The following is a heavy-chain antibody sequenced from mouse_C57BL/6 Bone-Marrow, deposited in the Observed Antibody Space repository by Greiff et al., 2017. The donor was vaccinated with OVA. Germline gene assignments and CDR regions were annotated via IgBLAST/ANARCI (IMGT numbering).Heavy chain of an antibody. D-gene: IGHD2-3*01. CDR3: ARGDGYPWFAY. J-gene: IGHJ3*01. CDR1: GYTFTSYG. Sequence: QVQLQQSGAELARPGASVKLSCKASGYTFTSYGISWVKQRTGQGLEWIGEIYPRSGNTYYNEKLKGKATLTADNSSSPAYLELRSLTSEDSAVDFCARGDGYPWFAYWGQGTLVTVSA. CDR2: IYPRSGNT. V-gene: IGHV1-81*01.